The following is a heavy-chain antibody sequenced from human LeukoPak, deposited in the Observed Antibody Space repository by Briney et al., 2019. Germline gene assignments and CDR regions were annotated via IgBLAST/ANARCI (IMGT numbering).Heavy chain of an antibody. V-gene: IGHV6-1*01. Sequence: SQTLSLTCAISGDSVSSKSAAWHWIRQSPSRGLEWLGRTYYRSKWYHEYAVSVKSRITINPDTSKNQFSLQLNSVTPEDTAIYYCAILRTASSFDFWGQGTLVTVSS. D-gene: IGHD1-1*01. CDR2: TYYRSKWYH. CDR3: AILRTASSFDF. CDR1: GDSVSSKSAA. J-gene: IGHJ4*02.